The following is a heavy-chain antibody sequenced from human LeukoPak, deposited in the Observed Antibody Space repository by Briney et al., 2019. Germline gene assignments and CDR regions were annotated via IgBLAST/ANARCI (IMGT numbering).Heavy chain of an antibody. V-gene: IGHV3-74*01. J-gene: IGHJ6*02. CDR1: GFTFRSYW. D-gene: IGHD1-26*01. Sequence: GGSLRLSCAASGFTFRSYWMHWVRQAPGKGLEWVSRVIRDGSFTNYADSVKGRFTISRDNSKNTLYLQMNSLRAEDTAVYYCARDGWGATTYYYYYGMDVWGQGTTVTVSS. CDR3: ARDGWGATTYYYYYGMDV. CDR2: VIRDGSFT.